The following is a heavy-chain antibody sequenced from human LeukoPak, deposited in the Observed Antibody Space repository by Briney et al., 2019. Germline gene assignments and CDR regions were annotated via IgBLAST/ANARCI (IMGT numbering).Heavy chain of an antibody. Sequence: GGSLRLSCAASGFTFSSYEMNRVRQAPGKGLEWVSSISSSGSTIYYADSVKGRFTISRDNAKNSLYLQMNSLRAEDTAVYYCARECGGDCYSGLDYWGQGTLVTVSS. V-gene: IGHV3-48*03. CDR1: GFTFSSYE. D-gene: IGHD2-21*02. CDR3: ARECGGDCYSGLDY. J-gene: IGHJ4*02. CDR2: ISSSGSTI.